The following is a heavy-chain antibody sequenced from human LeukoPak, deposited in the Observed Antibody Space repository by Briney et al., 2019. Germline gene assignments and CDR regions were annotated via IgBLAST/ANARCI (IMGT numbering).Heavy chain of an antibody. CDR3: ARLHYDVLTGPFDY. CDR2: INSDGSST. V-gene: IGHV3-74*01. CDR1: GFTFSDYW. Sequence: GGSLRLSCAASGFTFSDYWMHWVRQAPGKGLVWVSRINSDGSSTSYADSVKGRFTISRENSKNTLWLQMNSLRAEDTAVYYCARLHYDVLTGPFDYWGQGTLVTVSS. D-gene: IGHD3-9*01. J-gene: IGHJ4*02.